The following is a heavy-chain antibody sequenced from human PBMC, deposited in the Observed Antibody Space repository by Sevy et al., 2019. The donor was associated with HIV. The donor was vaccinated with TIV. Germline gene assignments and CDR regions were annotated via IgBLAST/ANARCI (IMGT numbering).Heavy chain of an antibody. J-gene: IGHJ6*02. CDR1: GFTVSSNY. D-gene: IGHD3-16*02. V-gene: IGHV3-53*01. CDR2: IYSGGSK. Sequence: GGSLRLSCAASGFTVSSNYMSWVRQAPGKGLEWVSVIYSGGSKYYADSVKDRFTISSDNSKNTLYLQMNSLRAEDTAVYYCARDPPMITFGGVIVPYGMDVWGQGTTVTVSS. CDR3: ARDPPMITFGGVIVPYGMDV.